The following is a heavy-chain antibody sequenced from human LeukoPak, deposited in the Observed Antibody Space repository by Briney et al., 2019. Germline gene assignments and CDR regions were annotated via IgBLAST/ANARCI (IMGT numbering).Heavy chain of an antibody. D-gene: IGHD3-16*01. J-gene: IGHJ4*02. CDR1: GFTFSSYW. CDR2: IKQDGSEK. CDR3: AKDGVLDY. V-gene: IGHV3-7*03. Sequence: GGSLRLSCAASGFTFSSYWMSWVRQAPGKGLEWVANIKQDGSEKYYADSVKGRFTISRDNSKNTLYLQMNSLRAEDTAVYYCAKDGVLDYWGQGTLVTVSS.